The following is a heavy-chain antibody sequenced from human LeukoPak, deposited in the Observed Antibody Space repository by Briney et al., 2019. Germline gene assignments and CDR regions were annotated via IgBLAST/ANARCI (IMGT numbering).Heavy chain of an antibody. CDR2: INHSGST. CDR3: ARAGLPRNTMVRGVKTFDY. J-gene: IGHJ4*02. V-gene: IGHV4-34*01. D-gene: IGHD3-10*01. Sequence: SETLSLTCAVYGGSFSGYYWSWIRQPPGKGLEWIGEINHSGSTNYNPSLKSRVTISVDTSKNQFSLKLNSVTAADTAVYYCARAGLPRNTMVRGVKTFDYWGQGTLVTVSS. CDR1: GGSFSGYY.